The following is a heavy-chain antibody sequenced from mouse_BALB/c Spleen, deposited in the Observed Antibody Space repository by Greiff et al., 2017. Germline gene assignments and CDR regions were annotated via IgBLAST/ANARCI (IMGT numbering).Heavy chain of an antibody. CDR3: ARTHTLLRDHCDY. J-gene: IGHJ2*01. Sequence: VQLQQSGAELVRPGALVKLSCKASGFNIKDYYMHWVKQRPEQGLEWIGWIDPENGNTIYDPKFQGKASITADTSSNTAYLQLSSLTSEDTAVYEGARTHTLLRDHCDYWGQGTTRTVSA. D-gene: IGHD1-2*01. CDR1: GFNIKDYY. CDR2: IDPENGNT. V-gene: IGHV14-1*02.